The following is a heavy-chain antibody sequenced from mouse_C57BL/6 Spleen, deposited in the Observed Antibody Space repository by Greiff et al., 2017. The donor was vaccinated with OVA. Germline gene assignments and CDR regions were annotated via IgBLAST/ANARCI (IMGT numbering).Heavy chain of an antibody. CDR3: TRKLPAMDY. V-gene: IGHV1-15*01. CDR2: IDPETGGT. CDR1: GYTFTDYE. Sequence: QVQLQQSGAELVRPGASVTLSCKASGYTFTDYEMHWVKQTPVHGLEWIGAIDPETGGTAYNQKFKGKAILTADKSSSTAYMELRSLTSEDSAVYYCTRKLPAMDYWGQGTSGTVSS. J-gene: IGHJ4*01. D-gene: IGHD2-1*01.